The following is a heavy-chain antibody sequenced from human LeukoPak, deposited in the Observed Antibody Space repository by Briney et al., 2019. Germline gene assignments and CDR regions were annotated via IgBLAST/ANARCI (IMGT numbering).Heavy chain of an antibody. CDR1: GITFSSYA. V-gene: IGHV3-64*01. D-gene: IGHD6-19*01. CDR2: ISSNGGNT. CDR3: ARIRGGWYFDY. J-gene: IGHJ4*02. Sequence: GGSLRLSCAASGITFSSYAMHWARQAPGKGLEYVSSISSNGGNTYYANSVKGRFTISRDNSKNTLYLQMGSLRAEDMAVYYCARIRGGWYFDYWGQGTLVTVSS.